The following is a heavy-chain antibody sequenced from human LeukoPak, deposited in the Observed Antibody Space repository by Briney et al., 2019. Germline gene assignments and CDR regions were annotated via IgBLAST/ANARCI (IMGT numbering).Heavy chain of an antibody. CDR1: GYTLTELS. D-gene: IGHD1-1*01. V-gene: IGHV1-24*01. Sequence: ASVKVSCKVSGYTLTELSMHWVRQAPGKGLEWMGGFDPEDGETIYAQKFQGRVTMTEDTSTDTAYMELSSLRSEDTAVYYCVRYHWVSRTYDYWGQGTLVTVSS. CDR2: FDPEDGET. J-gene: IGHJ4*02. CDR3: VRYHWVSRTYDY.